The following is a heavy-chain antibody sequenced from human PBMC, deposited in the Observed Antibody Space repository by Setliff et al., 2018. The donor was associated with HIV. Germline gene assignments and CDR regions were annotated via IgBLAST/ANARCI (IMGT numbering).Heavy chain of an antibody. CDR1: GGSITSGNYL. J-gene: IGHJ4*01. V-gene: IGHV4-61*09. CDR2: SYTDGPA. Sequence: PSETLSPTRTVSGGSITSGNYLCTWIRQPAGKGLEWIGHSYTDGPANYNPSFKSRVIISIDTSKNQFSLKLSSVAAADTAVYYCASVSRWRKFPYFDYWGQGTLVTVSS. D-gene: IGHD6-13*01. CDR3: ASVSRWRKFPYFDY.